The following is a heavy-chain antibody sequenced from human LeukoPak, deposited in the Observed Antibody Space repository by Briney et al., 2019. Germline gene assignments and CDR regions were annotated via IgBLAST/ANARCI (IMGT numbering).Heavy chain of an antibody. CDR1: GFTFSSYE. Sequence: GGSMRLSCAAYGFTFSSYEMNWVRQAPGKGLEWVSYISSSGSTIYYADSVKGRFTISRVNAKNSLYLKMNSLRAEDSAIYYCARGARWAYYFDYWGQGSLVTVSS. D-gene: IGHD4-23*01. CDR3: ARGARWAYYFDY. J-gene: IGHJ4*02. CDR2: ISSSGSTI. V-gene: IGHV3-48*03.